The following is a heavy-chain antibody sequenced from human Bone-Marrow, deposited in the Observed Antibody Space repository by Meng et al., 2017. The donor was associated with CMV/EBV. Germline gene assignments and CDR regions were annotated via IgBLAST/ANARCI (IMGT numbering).Heavy chain of an antibody. CDR3: AAGGVITMIGV. J-gene: IGHJ4*02. D-gene: IGHD3-10*02. CDR2: IVVGSGNT. V-gene: IGHV1-58*01. Sequence: SLKVYCKASGFTFTSSAVQWVRQARGQRLEWIGRIVVGSGNTNYAQKFQERVTITRVMSTSTAYMELSSLRTEDTAVYYWAAGGVITMIGVWGQGTLVTVSS. CDR1: GFTFTSSA.